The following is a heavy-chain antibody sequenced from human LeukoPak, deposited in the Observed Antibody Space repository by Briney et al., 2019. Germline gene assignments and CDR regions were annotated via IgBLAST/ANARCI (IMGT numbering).Heavy chain of an antibody. D-gene: IGHD6-13*01. J-gene: IGHJ4*02. Sequence: KDGESLKISCQGSGYRFTSYWIGWVRQLPGKGLEWMGIIYPGDSDTRYSPSFQGQVTISADKSISTAYLQWSSLKASDTAMYYCARRVAAVGFFDYWGQGTLVTVSS. CDR3: ARRVAAVGFFDY. CDR2: IYPGDSDT. CDR1: GYRFTSYW. V-gene: IGHV5-51*01.